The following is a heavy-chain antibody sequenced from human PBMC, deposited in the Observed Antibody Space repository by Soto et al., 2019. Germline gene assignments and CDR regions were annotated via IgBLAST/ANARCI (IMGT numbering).Heavy chain of an antibody. V-gene: IGHV4-34*01. CDR2: INHSGST. CDR1: GGSFSGYY. Sequence: PSETLSLTCAVYGGSFSGYYWSLIRQPPGKGLEWIGEINHSGSTNYNPSLKSRVTISVDTSKNQFSLKLSSVTAADTAVYYCARATREIYGGNSVFYFDYWGQGTLVTVSS. D-gene: IGHD4-17*01. CDR3: ARATREIYGGNSVFYFDY. J-gene: IGHJ4*02.